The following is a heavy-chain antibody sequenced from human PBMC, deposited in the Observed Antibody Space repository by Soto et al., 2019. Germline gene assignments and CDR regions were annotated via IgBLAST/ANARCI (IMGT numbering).Heavy chain of an antibody. D-gene: IGHD3-22*01. J-gene: IGHJ3*02. CDR2: IYYTGST. CDR1: GGSITTSD. Sequence: SETLSLRCTVSGGSITTSDWTWIRQRPGKGLEWIAYIYYTGSTNYNPSLKSRVTISVDTSANQFSLKLSSVTAADTAVYYCADVFYYYDTRDFPVAFAIRGPSTLVPASS. CDR3: ADVFYYYDTRDFPVAFAI. V-gene: IGHV4-59*01.